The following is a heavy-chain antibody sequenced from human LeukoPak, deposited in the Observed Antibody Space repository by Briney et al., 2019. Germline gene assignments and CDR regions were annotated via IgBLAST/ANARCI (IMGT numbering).Heavy chain of an antibody. CDR2: IIPIFGTA. CDR3: ARASTMVRGVIEYYFDY. CDR1: GGTFSSYA. V-gene: IGHV1-69*13. J-gene: IGHJ4*02. D-gene: IGHD3-10*01. Sequence: SVKVSCKASGGTFSSYAISWVRQTPGQGLEWMGGIIPIFGTANYAQKFQGRVTITADESTSTAYMELSSLRSEDTAVYYCARASTMVRGVIEYYFDYWGQGTLVTVSS.